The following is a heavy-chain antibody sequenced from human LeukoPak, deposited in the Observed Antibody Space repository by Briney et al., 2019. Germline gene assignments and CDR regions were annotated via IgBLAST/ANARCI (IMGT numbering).Heavy chain of an antibody. V-gene: IGHV4-30-4*07. CDR1: GGSISSGGYS. D-gene: IGHD3-22*01. Sequence: KSSGTLSLTCAVSGGSISSGGYSWSWIRQPPGKGLEWIGYIYYSGSTYYNPSLKSRVTISVDTSKNQFSLKLSSVTAADTAVYYCARGGASSGYYDLYYWGQGTLVTVSS. CDR2: IYYSGST. J-gene: IGHJ4*02. CDR3: ARGGASSGYYDLYY.